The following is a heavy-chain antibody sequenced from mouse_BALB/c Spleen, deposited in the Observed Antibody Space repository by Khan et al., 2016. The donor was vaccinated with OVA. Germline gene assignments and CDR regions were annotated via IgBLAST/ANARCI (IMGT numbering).Heavy chain of an antibody. Sequence: VQLKQSGPELVKPGASVKISCKASGYSFTGYFMNWVMQSHGQSLEWIGRINPHIGETLYNQKFKGKATLTVDESSSTAHMELRSLASEASAVYYCTRVYRSDCDYSGQGTAITV. CDR1: GYSFTGYF. D-gene: IGHD2-1*01. CDR2: INPHIGET. V-gene: IGHV1-20*02. J-gene: IGHJ2*01. CDR3: TRVYRSDCDY.